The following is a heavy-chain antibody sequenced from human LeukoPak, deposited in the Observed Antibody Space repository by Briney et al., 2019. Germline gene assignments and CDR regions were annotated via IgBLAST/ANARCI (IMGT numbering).Heavy chain of an antibody. CDR3: AKDYYDRGGSYYYFDY. J-gene: IGHJ4*02. V-gene: IGHV3-23*01. CDR1: GFTFSSYA. Sequence: GGSLRLSCAASGFTFSSYAMSWVRQAPGKGLEWVSTLSGSGSSSYYADSVKGRFTISRDNSKNTLYLEMNSLRAEDSAVYYCAKDYYDRGGSYYYFDYWGQGTLVTVSS. D-gene: IGHD3-22*01. CDR2: LSGSGSSS.